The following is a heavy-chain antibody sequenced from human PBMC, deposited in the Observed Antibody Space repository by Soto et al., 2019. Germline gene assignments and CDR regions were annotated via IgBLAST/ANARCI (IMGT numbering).Heavy chain of an antibody. CDR1: GGTFSNYA. CDR3: AVGSVDIVPTGMKPFDP. D-gene: IGHD5-12*01. CDR2: IIPIFGTA. J-gene: IGHJ5*02. Sequence: QVQLVQSGAEVKKPGSSVKVSCKASGGTFSNYAISWVRQAPGQGLEWMGGIIPIFGTANYAQKFQGRVMITADESTSTAYMELSSLRSEDTAIYYCAVGSVDIVPTGMKPFDPWCQGTLVTVSS. V-gene: IGHV1-69*12.